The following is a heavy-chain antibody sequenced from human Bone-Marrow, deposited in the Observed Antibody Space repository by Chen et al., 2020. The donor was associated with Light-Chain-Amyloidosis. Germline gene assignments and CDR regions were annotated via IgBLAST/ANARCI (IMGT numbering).Heavy chain of an antibody. CDR2: IWHTGNT. V-gene: IGHV4-39*07. CDR1: GGSISSSTFY. J-gene: IGHJ2*01. D-gene: IGHD3-10*02. Sequence: QLQLQESGPGLVRPSETLSLTCTVAGGSISSSTFYWGWIRQAPGKGLEWIGSIWHTGNTHYSSSLKSRVTISVDTSKNEFSLTMTSVTAADTAIYYCAKDGLTPDTMSGYFDLWSRGTLVTVSS. CDR3: AKDGLTPDTMSGYFDL.